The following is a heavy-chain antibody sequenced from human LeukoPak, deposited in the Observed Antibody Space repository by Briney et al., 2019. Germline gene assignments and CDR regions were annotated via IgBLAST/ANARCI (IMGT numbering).Heavy chain of an antibody. CDR3: ARSGGYWFDP. V-gene: IGHV4-61*01. Sequence: LETLSLTCTVSGGSVNSGSYYWSWIRQPPGKGLEWIGYMYYSGSTNYDPSLKSRVTISVDTSKNQFSLKLSSVTAADTAVYYCARSGGYWFDPWGQGTLVTVSS. CDR1: GGSVNSGSYY. J-gene: IGHJ5*02. CDR2: MYYSGST. D-gene: IGHD1-26*01.